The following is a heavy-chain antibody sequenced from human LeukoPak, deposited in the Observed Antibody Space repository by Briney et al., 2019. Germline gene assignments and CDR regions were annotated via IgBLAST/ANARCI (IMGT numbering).Heavy chain of an antibody. J-gene: IGHJ4*02. D-gene: IGHD6-19*01. CDR1: GYTFTSYA. Sequence: ASVKVSCKASGYTFTSYAISWVRQAPGQGLEWMGGVIPIFGTANYAQKSQGRVTITADESTSTAYMELSSLRSDDTAVYYCATDIGRGWRRYYFDYWGQGTLVTVSS. CDR2: VIPIFGTA. CDR3: ATDIGRGWRRYYFDY. V-gene: IGHV1-69*13.